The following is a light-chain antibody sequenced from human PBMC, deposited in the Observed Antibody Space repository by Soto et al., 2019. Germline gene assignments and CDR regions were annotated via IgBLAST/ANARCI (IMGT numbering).Light chain of an antibody. J-gene: IGKJ3*01. CDR1: QSISTW. Sequence: DIHMTQSPATLSAAVGDIVTITCRASQSISTWLAWYQQKPGKAPKLLIYWASSLESWVPSRFSSSGSGTEFTLTISSLQPDDFATYYCQHYTNYSGNFGPGTKVDIK. CDR2: WAS. V-gene: IGKV1-5*03. CDR3: QHYTNYSGN.